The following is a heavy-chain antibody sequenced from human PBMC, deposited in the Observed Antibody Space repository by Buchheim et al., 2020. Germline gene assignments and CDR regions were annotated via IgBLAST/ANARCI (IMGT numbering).Heavy chain of an antibody. Sequence: QVQLVESGGGVVQPGRSLRLSCAASGFTFSSYAMHWVRQAPGKGLEWVAVISYDGSNKYYADSVKGRFTTSRDNSKNTLYLQMNSLRAEDTAVYYCARVDYYDSSGYYPDYYYYGMDVWGQGTT. D-gene: IGHD3-22*01. CDR1: GFTFSSYA. J-gene: IGHJ6*02. CDR3: ARVDYYDSSGYYPDYYYYGMDV. CDR2: ISYDGSNK. V-gene: IGHV3-30*04.